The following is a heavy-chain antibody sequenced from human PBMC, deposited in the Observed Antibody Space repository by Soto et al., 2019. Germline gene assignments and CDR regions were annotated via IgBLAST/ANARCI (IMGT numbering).Heavy chain of an antibody. Sequence: PGESLKISCKGSGYSFTSYWISWVRQMPGKGLEWMGRIDPSDSYTNYSPSFQGHVTISADKSISTAYLQWSSLKASDTAMYYCATLTTRYCSGGSCGGWGQRTLVTVSS. CDR1: GYSFTSYW. CDR2: IDPSDSYT. CDR3: ATLTTRYCSGGSCGG. D-gene: IGHD2-15*01. J-gene: IGHJ4*02. V-gene: IGHV5-10-1*01.